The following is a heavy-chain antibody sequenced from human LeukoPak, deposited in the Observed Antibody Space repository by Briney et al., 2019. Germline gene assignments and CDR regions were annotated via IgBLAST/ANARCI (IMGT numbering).Heavy chain of an antibody. CDR1: GFTFSSYG. Sequence: PGRSLRLSCAASGFTFSSYGMHWVRQAPGKGLEWVSYISSSSSYTNYADSVKGRFTISRDNAKNSLYLQMNSLRAEDTAVYYCARPYSSGWYGGFDLWGRGTLVTVSS. V-gene: IGHV3-21*05. J-gene: IGHJ2*01. CDR3: ARPYSSGWYGGFDL. CDR2: ISSSSSYT. D-gene: IGHD6-19*01.